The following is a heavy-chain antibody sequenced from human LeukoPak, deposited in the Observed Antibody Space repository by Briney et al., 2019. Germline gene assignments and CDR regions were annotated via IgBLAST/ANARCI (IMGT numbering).Heavy chain of an antibody. V-gene: IGHV4-38-2*01. J-gene: IGHJ4*02. CDR3: ARHYSGSYPPDY. D-gene: IGHD1-26*01. Sequence: GSLRLSCAASGFTFSSYAMSWVRQAPGKGLEWIGSIYHSGSTYYNPSLKSRVTISVDTSKNQFSLKLSSVTAADTAVYYCARHYSGSYPPDYWGQGTLVTVSS. CDR1: GFTFSSYA. CDR2: IYHSGST.